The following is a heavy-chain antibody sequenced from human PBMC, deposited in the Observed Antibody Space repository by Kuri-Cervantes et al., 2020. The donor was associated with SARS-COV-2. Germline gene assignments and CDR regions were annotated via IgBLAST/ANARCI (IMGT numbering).Heavy chain of an antibody. CDR1: GFTFDDYG. D-gene: IGHD4-11*01. CDR3: ARDGLQYPYYFDY. J-gene: IGHJ4*02. Sequence: GESLKISCAASGFTFDDYGMSWVRQAPGKGLEWVSGINWNGGSTGYADSVKGRFTISRDNAKNSLYLQMNSLRAEDTALYHCARDGLQYPYYFDYWGQGTLVTVSS. V-gene: IGHV3-20*01. CDR2: INWNGGST.